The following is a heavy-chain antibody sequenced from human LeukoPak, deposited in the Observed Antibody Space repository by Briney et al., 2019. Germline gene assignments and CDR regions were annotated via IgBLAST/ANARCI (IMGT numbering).Heavy chain of an antibody. CDR2: IIPIFGTA. J-gene: IGHJ4*02. D-gene: IGHD2-15*01. CDR3: ATNTQRRSDIFVGVY. Sequence: SVKVSCKASGGTFNNYANSWVRQAPGQGLEWMGGIIPIFGTAKYAQKFQGRVTITADESTSTAYMELSSLRSDDTAVYYCATNTQRRSDIFVGVYSGQGKLFTVSS. V-gene: IGHV1-69*13. CDR1: GGTFNNYA.